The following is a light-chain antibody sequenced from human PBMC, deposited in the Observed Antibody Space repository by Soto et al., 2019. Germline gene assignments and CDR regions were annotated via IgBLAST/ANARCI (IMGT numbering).Light chain of an antibody. CDR3: QQRSNSRSMT. Sequence: EVMLTQSPATLSLSPRERATLSCRASQSVSSYLAWYQQQPGQAPMLXXYYASXSATGIPARLSGSGSGTDFTXMISSLEPADFEVYYCQQRSNSRSMTFCQGTRLGV. CDR2: YAS. CDR1: QSVSSY. V-gene: IGKV3-11*01. J-gene: IGKJ5*01.